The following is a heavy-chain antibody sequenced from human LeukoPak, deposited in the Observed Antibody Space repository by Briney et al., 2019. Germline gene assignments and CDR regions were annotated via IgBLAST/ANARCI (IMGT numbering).Heavy chain of an antibody. V-gene: IGHV3-11*04. CDR2: ISSSGGNI. CDR3: ARDEGSLWFGGIPGFDP. CDR1: DFTFSDYF. Sequence: GGSLRLSCSGSDFTFSDYFMNWIRQAPGKGLEWISYISSSGGNIKYADSVQGRFTISRDNAKKSLYLQMNSLRAEDTAVYYCARDEGSLWFGGIPGFDPWGQGTLVTVSS. J-gene: IGHJ5*02. D-gene: IGHD3-10*01.